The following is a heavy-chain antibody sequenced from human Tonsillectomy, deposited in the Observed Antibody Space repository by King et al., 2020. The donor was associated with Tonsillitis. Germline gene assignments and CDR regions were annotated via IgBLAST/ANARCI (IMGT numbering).Heavy chain of an antibody. CDR3: ARYVSGSFDY. CDR1: GGSISSTDHY. CDR2: MYDSGTI. D-gene: IGHD6-19*01. Sequence: VQLQESGPGVVKPSETLSLTCTVSGGSISSTDHYWAWIRQPPGKGLEWIGYMYDSGTIFYNPSLKSRITISGGTPENQFSLKLSSVTAAATAVYFCARYVSGSFDYWGQGALVTVSS. J-gene: IGHJ4*02. V-gene: IGHV4-39*01.